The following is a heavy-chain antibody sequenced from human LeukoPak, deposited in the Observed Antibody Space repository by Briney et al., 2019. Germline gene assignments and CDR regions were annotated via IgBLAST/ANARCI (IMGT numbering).Heavy chain of an antibody. J-gene: IGHJ4*02. CDR1: GFSFSPYS. Sequence: GGSLRLSCAASGFSFSPYSMNWLRQAPGKGLEWISYIDSSSGTIYYADSVRGRFTISGDNSKNTLYLQMNSLRAEDTAIYYCAKESPYTSHRNYYFDYWGQGTLVTVSS. CDR2: IDSSSGTI. V-gene: IGHV3-48*01. CDR3: AKESPYTSHRNYYFDY. D-gene: IGHD1-14*01.